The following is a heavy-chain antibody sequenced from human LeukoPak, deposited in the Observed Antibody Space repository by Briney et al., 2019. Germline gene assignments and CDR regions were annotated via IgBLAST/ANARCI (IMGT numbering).Heavy chain of an antibody. Sequence: SETLSLTCTVSGGSISSGAYYWSWIRQHPGKGLEWIGYMYYSGSTYYNPSLKSRVTISVDTSKNQFSLKLSSVTAADTAVYYCARDRLWLYDSSGYPHYYFDYWGQRTLVTVSS. CDR2: MYYSGST. V-gene: IGHV4-31*03. D-gene: IGHD3-22*01. J-gene: IGHJ4*02. CDR3: ARDRLWLYDSSGYPHYYFDY. CDR1: GGSISSGAYY.